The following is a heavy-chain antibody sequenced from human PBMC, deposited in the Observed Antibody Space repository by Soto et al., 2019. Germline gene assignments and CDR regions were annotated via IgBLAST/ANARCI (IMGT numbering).Heavy chain of an antibody. CDR3: ARADGRFGELFWFDP. V-gene: IGHV1-46*01. D-gene: IGHD3-10*01. CDR1: GYTFTSYN. J-gene: IGHJ5*02. Sequence: QVQLVQSGAEVKKPGASVKVSCKASGYTFTSYNIHWVRQAPGQGLEWVGMINPRGFFTTYAQKFRGRVTMTGDTSTSVVYMELTNLRSEDTAVYYCARADGRFGELFWFDPWGQGTLVSVSS. CDR2: INPRGFFT.